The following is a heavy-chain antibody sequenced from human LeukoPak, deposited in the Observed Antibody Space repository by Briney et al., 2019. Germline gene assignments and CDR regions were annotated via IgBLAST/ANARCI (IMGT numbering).Heavy chain of an antibody. CDR3: AAEHYYDSSGYYYAFDY. CDR2: IIPIFGTA. V-gene: IGHV1-69*13. Sequence: SVKVSCKASGYTFTGYYMNWVRQAPGQGLEWMGGIIPIFGTANYAQKFQGRVTITADESTSTAYMELSSLRSEDTAVYYCAAEHYYDSSGYYYAFDYWGQGTLVTVSS. J-gene: IGHJ4*02. CDR1: GYTFTGYY. D-gene: IGHD3-22*01.